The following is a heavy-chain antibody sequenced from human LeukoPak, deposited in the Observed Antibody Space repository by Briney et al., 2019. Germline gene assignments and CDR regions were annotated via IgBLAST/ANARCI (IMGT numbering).Heavy chain of an antibody. CDR1: GYTFSSYG. V-gene: IGHV1-18*01. Sequence: ASVKVSCKASGYTFSSYGISWVRQAPGQGLEWMGWISAYNGNTNYAQNLQGRVTMTTDTSTSTAYMELSSLRSEDTAVYYCARVVWFGHHRHDAFDIWGQGTMVTVSS. CDR3: ARVVWFGHHRHDAFDI. J-gene: IGHJ3*02. CDR2: ISAYNGNT. D-gene: IGHD3-10*01.